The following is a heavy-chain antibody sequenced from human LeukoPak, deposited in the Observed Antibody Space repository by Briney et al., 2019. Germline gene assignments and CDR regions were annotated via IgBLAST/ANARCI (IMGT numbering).Heavy chain of an antibody. CDR2: TYYRSKWYS. Sequence: SQILSLTCAISGDTVSNNSATWNWIRQSPSRGLEWLGRTYYRSKWYSHYAVSMKSRININADTSKNQFSLQLNSVTPEDTAVYYCARGPGTLASWGQGTLVTVSS. CDR1: GDTVSNNSAT. CDR3: ARGPGTLAS. J-gene: IGHJ4*02. V-gene: IGHV6-1*01.